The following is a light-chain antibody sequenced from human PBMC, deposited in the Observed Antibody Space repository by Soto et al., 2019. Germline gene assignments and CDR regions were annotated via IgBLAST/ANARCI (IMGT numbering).Light chain of an antibody. CDR2: DAS. Sequence: DIQMTQSPSTLSASVGDRVTITCRASQSIGNWLAWYQQQPGKAPKLLLCDASGLESGVPSRFSGSGSGTEFSLTISSLQTDYFATYYCQQYNSYSWTFGQGTKVEIK. V-gene: IGKV1-5*01. CDR1: QSIGNW. CDR3: QQYNSYSWT. J-gene: IGKJ1*01.